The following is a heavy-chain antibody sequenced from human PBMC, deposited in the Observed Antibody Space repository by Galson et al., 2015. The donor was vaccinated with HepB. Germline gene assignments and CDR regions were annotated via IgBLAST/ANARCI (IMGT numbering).Heavy chain of an antibody. J-gene: IGHJ4*02. CDR2: ISGRGSST. CDR1: GFTFSSYA. D-gene: IGHD5-18*01. Sequence: SLRLSCAASGFTFSSYAMTWVRQAPGKGLEWVSAISGRGSSTYYADSVKGRFTISRDNSKDTLCLQMNSLRAEDTAVYYCVTFMDTSLDVDYWGQGTLVTVSS. V-gene: IGHV3-23*01. CDR3: VTFMDTSLDVDY.